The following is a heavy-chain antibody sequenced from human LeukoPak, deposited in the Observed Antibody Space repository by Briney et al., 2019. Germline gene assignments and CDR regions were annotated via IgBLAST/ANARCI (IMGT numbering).Heavy chain of an antibody. Sequence: GGSLRLSCAASGFTFSSYAMSWVRQAPGKGLEWVSSISGSGGSTYYADSVRGRFTISRDNSKNALYLQMNSLRAEDTAVYYCAKCVGSIAGYWGQGTLVTVSS. CDR2: ISGSGGST. V-gene: IGHV3-23*01. CDR3: AKCVGSIAGY. J-gene: IGHJ4*02. CDR1: GFTFSSYA. D-gene: IGHD6-6*01.